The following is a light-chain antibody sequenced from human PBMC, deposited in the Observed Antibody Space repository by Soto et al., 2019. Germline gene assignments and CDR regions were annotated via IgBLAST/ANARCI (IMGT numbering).Light chain of an antibody. V-gene: IGLV2-8*01. CDR1: SSDVGGYNY. J-gene: IGLJ2*01. CDR3: SSYGGSNKFVI. Sequence: QSALTQPPSASGSPGQSVTISCTGTSSDVGGYNYVSWYQQHPGKAPKLMIYEVSQRPSGVPDRFSGSKSGNTASLTVSGLQAEDEGDYYCSSYGGSNKFVILGGGTKLTVL. CDR2: EVS.